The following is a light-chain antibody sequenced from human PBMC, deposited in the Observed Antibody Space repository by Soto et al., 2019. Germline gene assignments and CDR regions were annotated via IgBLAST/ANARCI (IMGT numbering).Light chain of an antibody. J-gene: IGKJ1*01. CDR1: QTLNDW. CDR2: ATS. Sequence: DIQMTQSPSTLSASVGDRVTITCRASQTLNDWLAWYQHKPGQGPKPLIYATSKLETGVPPRFSVSGSGTEFTLPINGLQPDDSATYFCQQYKYYWTFGQRTKVEVK. V-gene: IGKV1-5*03. CDR3: QQYKYYWT.